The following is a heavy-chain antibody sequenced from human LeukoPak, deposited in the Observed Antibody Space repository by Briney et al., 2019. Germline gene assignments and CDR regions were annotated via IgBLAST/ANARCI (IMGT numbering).Heavy chain of an antibody. J-gene: IGHJ5*02. Sequence: ASVKVSCKTSGYSFSSHAISWVRQAPGQGPEWMGWINTNTGNPTYAQGFTGRYVFSLDTSVSTAYLQISGLKADDTAVYYCGRDLRYCSGGSCPGNWFDPWGQGTLVTVSS. V-gene: IGHV7-4-1*02. CDR3: GRDLRYCSGGSCPGNWFDP. D-gene: IGHD2-15*01. CDR1: GYSFSSHA. CDR2: INTNTGNP.